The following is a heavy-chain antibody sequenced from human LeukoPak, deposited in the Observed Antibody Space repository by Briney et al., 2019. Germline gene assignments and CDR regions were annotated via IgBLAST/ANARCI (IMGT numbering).Heavy chain of an antibody. J-gene: IGHJ5*02. D-gene: IGHD3-22*01. CDR2: IYYSGST. CDR1: GASISTYY. CDR3: ARVSDYYDSSGYYSGWFDP. Sequence: SETLSLTCTVSGASISTYYWSWIRQPPGKGLEWIGYIYYSGSTNYNPSLRSRVTISVDTSKNQFSLKLSSVTAADTAVYYCARVSDYYDSSGYYSGWFDPWGQGTLVTVSS. V-gene: IGHV4-59*01.